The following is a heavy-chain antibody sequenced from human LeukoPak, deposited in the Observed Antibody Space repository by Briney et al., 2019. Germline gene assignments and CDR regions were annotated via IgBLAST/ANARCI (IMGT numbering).Heavy chain of an antibody. CDR1: GFTVSSNY. J-gene: IGHJ4*02. CDR3: ARETYYYDSSGYDY. CDR2: IYSGGST. V-gene: IGHV3-66*02. D-gene: IGHD3-22*01. Sequence: GGSLRLSCAASGFTVSSNYMSWVRQAPGKGLEWVSVIYSGGSTYYADSVKGRFTISRDNSKNTLYLQMNSLRAEDTAVYYCARETYYYDSSGYDYWGQGTLVTVSS.